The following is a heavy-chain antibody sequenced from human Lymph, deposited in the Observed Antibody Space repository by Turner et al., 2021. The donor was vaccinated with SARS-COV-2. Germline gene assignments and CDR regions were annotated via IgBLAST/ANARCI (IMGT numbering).Heavy chain of an antibody. CDR1: GFTFSSYA. Sequence: QVQLVESGGGVVRAGRSVSPSCAASGFTFSSYAMHWVRQAPGRGLEWVALISYDGSNKYYADSVKGRFTISRDNSKNKLYLQMNSLRAEDSAVYYCARDVGAALDYWGQGTLVTVSS. V-gene: IGHV3-30-3*01. J-gene: IGHJ4*02. CDR3: ARDVGAALDY. D-gene: IGHD6-25*01. CDR2: ISYDGSNK.